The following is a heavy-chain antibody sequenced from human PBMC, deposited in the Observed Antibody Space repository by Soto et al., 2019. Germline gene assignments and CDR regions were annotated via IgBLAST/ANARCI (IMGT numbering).Heavy chain of an antibody. J-gene: IGHJ6*03. CDR1: GFTFSSYS. Sequence: PGGSLRLSCAASGFTFSSYSMNWVRQAPGKGLEWVSSISSSSSYIYYADSVKGRFTISRDNAKNSLYLQMNSLRAEDTAVYYCARGGYDYYYMDVWGKGTTVTVSS. CDR2: ISSSSSYI. CDR3: ARGGYDYYYMDV. V-gene: IGHV3-21*01.